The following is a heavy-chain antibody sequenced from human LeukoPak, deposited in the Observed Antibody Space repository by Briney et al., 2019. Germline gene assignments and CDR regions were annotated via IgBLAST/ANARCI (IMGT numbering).Heavy chain of an antibody. CDR2: IYSGGST. J-gene: IGHJ4*02. V-gene: IGHV3-53*01. D-gene: IGHD3-3*01. CDR1: GFTVSSNY. CDR3: AKDQGYDFWSGYYKGGLDY. Sequence: GGSLRLSCAASGFTVSSNYMSWVRQAPGKGLEWVSVIYSGGSTYYADSVKGRFAISRDNSKNTLYLQMNSLRAEDTAVYYCAKDQGYDFWSGYYKGGLDYWGQGTLVTVSS.